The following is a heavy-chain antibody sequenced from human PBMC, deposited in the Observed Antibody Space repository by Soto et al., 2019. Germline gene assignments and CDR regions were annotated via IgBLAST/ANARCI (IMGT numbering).Heavy chain of an antibody. CDR1: GDRVSSNSAA. V-gene: IGHV6-1*01. CDR2: TYYRSKWYN. D-gene: IGHD3-10*01. CDR3: ARVLHHPFGEWGVVDY. Sequence: KQSQTLSLTCAISGDRVSSNSAAWTWIRQSPSRGLEWLGRTYYRSKWYNDYAVSVKSRITINPDTSKNQFSLQLNSVTPEDTAVYYCARVLHHPFGEWGVVDYWGQGTLVTVSS. J-gene: IGHJ4*02.